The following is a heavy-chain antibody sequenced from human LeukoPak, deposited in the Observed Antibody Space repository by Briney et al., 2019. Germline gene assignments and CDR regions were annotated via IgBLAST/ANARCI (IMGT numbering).Heavy chain of an antibody. J-gene: IGHJ5*02. V-gene: IGHV4-4*07. CDR1: GGSISSYY. D-gene: IGHD6-25*01. CDR2: INTSGST. Sequence: SETLSLTCTVSGGSISSYYWTWIRQSAGKGLEWIGRINTSGSTNYNPSLRSRVAMSVNTSKNQFSLNLTSVTAADTAVYSCAREGGDPRWLDPWGQGTLVTVSS. CDR3: AREGGDPRWLDP.